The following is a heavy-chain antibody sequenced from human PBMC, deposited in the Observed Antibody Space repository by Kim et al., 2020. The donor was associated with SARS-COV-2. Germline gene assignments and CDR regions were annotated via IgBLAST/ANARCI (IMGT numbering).Heavy chain of an antibody. D-gene: IGHD1-1*01. Sequence: EGSLRLSCAAGGFTFRNYGMHWVRQAPGKGLEWVSFISNDGSKKWYLDSVKGRFTISRDNVKNTLFLQVNSLRAEDTAVFYCAKDEGGTGPSLGFYYAMDVWGQGTTVTVSS. J-gene: IGHJ6*02. CDR1: GFTFRNYG. CDR2: ISNDGSKK. V-gene: IGHV3-30*18. CDR3: AKDEGGTGPSLGFYYAMDV.